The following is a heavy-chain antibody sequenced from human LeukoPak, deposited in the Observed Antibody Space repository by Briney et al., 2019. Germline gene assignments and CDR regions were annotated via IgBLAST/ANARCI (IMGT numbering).Heavy chain of an antibody. V-gene: IGHV3-74*01. CDR3: ASRGGYYFDY. Sequence: PGGSLRLSCAASGFTLSGNSMHWVRQAPGKGLVWVSTSNGDGNTFYADSVKGRFTISRDNAKNTVYLQMNSLRAEDTAVYYCASRGGYYFDYWGQGTLVTVSS. D-gene: IGHD3-16*01. CDR2: SNGDGNT. J-gene: IGHJ4*02. CDR1: GFTLSGNS.